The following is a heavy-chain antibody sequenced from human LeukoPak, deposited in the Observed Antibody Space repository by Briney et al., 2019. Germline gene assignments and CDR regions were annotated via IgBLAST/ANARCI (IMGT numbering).Heavy chain of an antibody. V-gene: IGHV1-24*01. CDR1: GYTLTELS. D-gene: IGHD6-6*01. CDR2: FDPEDGET. Sequence: GASVKVSCKVSGYTLTELSMHWVRQAPGKGLEWMGGFDPEDGETIYAQKFQGRVTMTGDTSTDTAYMELSSLRSEDTAVYYCATAYSSSSDYYYYGMDVWGQGTTVTVSS. J-gene: IGHJ6*02. CDR3: ATAYSSSSDYYYYGMDV.